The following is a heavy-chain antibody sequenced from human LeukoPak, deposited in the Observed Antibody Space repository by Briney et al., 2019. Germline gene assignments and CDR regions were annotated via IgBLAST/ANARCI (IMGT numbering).Heavy chain of an antibody. J-gene: IGHJ3*02. CDR1: GFTFNIYP. Sequence: GGSLRLSCAASGFTFNIYPMHWVRQAPGRGLEWVALISYDGTSKYYADSVKGRFTISRDNSKNTLYLQMNSLRAEDTAVYYCAKDHLLLWFGELSHDAFDIWGQGTMVTVSS. V-gene: IGHV3-30*04. CDR3: AKDHLLLWFGELSHDAFDI. D-gene: IGHD3-10*01. CDR2: ISYDGTSK.